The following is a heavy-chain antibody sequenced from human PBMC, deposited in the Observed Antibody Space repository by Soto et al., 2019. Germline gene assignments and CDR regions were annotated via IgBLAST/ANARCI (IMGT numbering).Heavy chain of an antibody. D-gene: IGHD5-12*01. Sequence: SETLSLTCTVSGGSISSYYWSWIRQPPGKGLEWIGYIYYSGSTNYNPSLKSRVTISVDTSKNQFSLKLSSVTAADTAVYYCGRHGRHGWIPYYMDVWGKGTTVTVSS. CDR3: GRHGRHGWIPYYMDV. CDR1: GGSISSYY. V-gene: IGHV4-59*08. CDR2: IYYSGST. J-gene: IGHJ6*03.